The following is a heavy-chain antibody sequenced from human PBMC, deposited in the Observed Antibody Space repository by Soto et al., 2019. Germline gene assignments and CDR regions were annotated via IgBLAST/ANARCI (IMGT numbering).Heavy chain of an antibody. D-gene: IGHD6-13*01. Sequence: EVQLVQSGAEVKKPGESLRISCKGSGYSFTSYWISWVRQMPGKGLEWMGRIDPSDSYTNYSPSFQGHATISADKSIRTAYLPWSRLKASDTAMYYCARLQAAAADNDLTFDYWGQGTLVTVSS. J-gene: IGHJ4*02. CDR3: ARLQAAAADNDLTFDY. CDR2: IDPSDSYT. CDR1: GYSFTSYW. V-gene: IGHV5-10-1*01.